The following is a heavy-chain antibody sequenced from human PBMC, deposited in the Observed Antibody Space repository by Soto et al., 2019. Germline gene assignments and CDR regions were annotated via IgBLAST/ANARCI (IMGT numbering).Heavy chain of an antibody. D-gene: IGHD3-3*01. CDR3: ARDGHDAFWGAYWSHLGYYGMGI. J-gene: IGHJ6*01. V-gene: IGHV1-18*04. CDR1: GYTFTSYG. CDR2: ISGYNGNT. Sequence: VSVKVSCKASGYTFTSYGISWVRQAPGQGLEWMGWISGYNGNTNYAQKLQGRVTMTTDTSTSTAYMELRSLRSDDTAVYYCARDGHDAFWGAYWSHLGYYGMGIWGRGTRVTVAS.